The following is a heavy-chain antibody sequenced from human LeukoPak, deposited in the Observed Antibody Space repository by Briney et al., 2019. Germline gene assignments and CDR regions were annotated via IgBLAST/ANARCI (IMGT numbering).Heavy chain of an antibody. CDR3: ARDSGNWFDP. CDR1: GFTVSSNY. J-gene: IGHJ5*02. V-gene: IGHV3-53*05. D-gene: IGHD3-10*01. Sequence: QTGGSLRLSCAASGFTVSSNYLSWVRQAPGKGLECVSVIYSGGNTYYADSVKGRFTISRDNSKNTLYLQMNSLRAEDTAVYYCARDSGNWFDPWGQGTLVTVSS. CDR2: IYSGGNT.